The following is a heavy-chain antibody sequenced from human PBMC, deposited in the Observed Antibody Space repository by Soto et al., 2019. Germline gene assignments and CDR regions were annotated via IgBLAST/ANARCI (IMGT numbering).Heavy chain of an antibody. D-gene: IGHD4-4*01. Sequence: ASVKVSCKASGGTFSSYTISWVRQAPGQGLEWMGRISANNGIANYAQKLQGRVTMTTDTSTSTAYMELRSLGSDDTAVYYCAREMTTVTNWFDPWGQGTLVTVSS. V-gene: IGHV1-18*01. CDR3: AREMTTVTNWFDP. J-gene: IGHJ5*02. CDR2: ISANNGIA. CDR1: GGTFSSYT.